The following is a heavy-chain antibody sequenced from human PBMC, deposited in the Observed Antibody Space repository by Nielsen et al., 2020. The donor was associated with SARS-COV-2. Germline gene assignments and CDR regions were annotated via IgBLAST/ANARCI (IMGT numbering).Heavy chain of an antibody. Sequence: GESLKISCAASGFPFMRYAMSWVRQAPGKGLEWVSSIGAIDGSTNYAESLRGRFTISRDNSKNTLYLQINSLRAEDTAMYYCTRRVAGGTMDVWGQGTTVTVSS. V-gene: IGHV3-23*01. CDR3: TRRVAGGTMDV. J-gene: IGHJ6*02. CDR1: GFPFMRYA. D-gene: IGHD6-19*01. CDR2: IGAIDGST.